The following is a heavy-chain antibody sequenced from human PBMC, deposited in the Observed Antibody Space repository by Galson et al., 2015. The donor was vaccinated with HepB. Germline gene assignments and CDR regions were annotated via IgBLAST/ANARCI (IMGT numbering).Heavy chain of an antibody. CDR1: GFTFSSYG. J-gene: IGHJ2*01. V-gene: IGHV3-30*18. Sequence: SLRLSCAASGFTFSSYGMHWVRQAPGKGLEWVAVISYDGSNKYYADSVKGRFTISRDNSKNTLYLQMNSLRAEDTAVYYCAKPSSIAAPYWYFDLWGRGTLVTVSS. D-gene: IGHD6-6*01. CDR3: AKPSSIAAPYWYFDL. CDR2: ISYDGSNK.